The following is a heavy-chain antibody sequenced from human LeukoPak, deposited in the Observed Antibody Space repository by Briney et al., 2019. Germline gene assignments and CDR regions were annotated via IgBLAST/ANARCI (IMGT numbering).Heavy chain of an antibody. V-gene: IGHV4-39*01. CDR2: IYYSGST. CDR1: GGSISSSSYY. CDR3: ARHQQWLVFDY. D-gene: IGHD6-19*01. J-gene: IGHJ4*02. Sequence: SETLSLTCTVSGGSISSSSYYWGWIRQPPGKGLEWIGSIYYSGSTYYNPSLKSRVTISVDTSKNQFSLKLSSVTPADTAVYYCARHQQWLVFDYWGQGTLVTVSS.